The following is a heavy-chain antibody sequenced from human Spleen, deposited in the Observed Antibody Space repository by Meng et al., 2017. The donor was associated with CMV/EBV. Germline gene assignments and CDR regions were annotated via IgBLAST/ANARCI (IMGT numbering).Heavy chain of an antibody. D-gene: IGHD2-2*01. J-gene: IGHJ5*02. CDR2: IYYSGST. V-gene: IGHV4-39*07. CDR1: GGSISSSSYY. Sequence: GSLRLSCTVSGGSISSSSYYWGWIRQPPGKGLEWIGSIYYSGSTYYNPSLKSRVTISVDTSKTQFSLKLTSVTAADTAVYYCATVVAPAAINWFDPWGQGTLVTVSS. CDR3: ATVVAPAAINWFDP.